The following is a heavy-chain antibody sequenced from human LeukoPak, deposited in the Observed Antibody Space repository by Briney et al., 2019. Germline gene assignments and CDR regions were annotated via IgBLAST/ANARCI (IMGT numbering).Heavy chain of an antibody. CDR2: ISAYNGNT. Sequence: GASVKVSCKASGYTFTSYGISWVRQVPGQGLEWMEWISAYNGNTNYAQKLQGRVTMTTDTSTSTAYMELRSLRSDDTAVYYCARATYYYDSSGYYDPYYFDYWGQGTLVTVSS. D-gene: IGHD3-22*01. CDR1: GYTFTSYG. V-gene: IGHV1-18*01. J-gene: IGHJ4*02. CDR3: ARATYYYDSSGYYDPYYFDY.